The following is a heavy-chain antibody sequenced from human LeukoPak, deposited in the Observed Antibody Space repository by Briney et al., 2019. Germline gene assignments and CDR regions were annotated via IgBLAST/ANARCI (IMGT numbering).Heavy chain of an antibody. CDR1: GGSISSYY. CDR2: IYYSGST. V-gene: IGHV4-59*01. CDR3: ARSYSCGWYFGY. D-gene: IGHD6-19*01. J-gene: IGHJ4*02. Sequence: PSETLSLTCTVSGGSISSYYWSWIRQPPGEGLEWIGYIYYSGSTNYNPSLKSRVTISVDTSKNQFSLKLSSVTAADTAVYYCARSYSCGWYFGYWGQGTLVTVSS.